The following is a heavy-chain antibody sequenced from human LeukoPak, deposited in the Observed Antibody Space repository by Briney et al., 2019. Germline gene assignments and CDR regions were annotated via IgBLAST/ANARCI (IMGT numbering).Heavy chain of an antibody. D-gene: IGHD4-17*01. V-gene: IGHV4-59*08. Sequence: SETLSLTCTVPGGSIRNYYWDWIRQPPGKGLEWIGYIHYSGSTSYNPSLKSRVTISVDTSKNQFSLKVTSVTAADTAVYYCARHDYGHYDQIKWGRGTLVTVSS. J-gene: IGHJ4*02. CDR2: IHYSGST. CDR3: ARHDYGHYDQIK. CDR1: GGSIRNYY.